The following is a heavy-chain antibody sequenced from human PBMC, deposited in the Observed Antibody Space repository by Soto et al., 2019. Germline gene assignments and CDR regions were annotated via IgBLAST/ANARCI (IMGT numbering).Heavy chain of an antibody. J-gene: IGHJ4*02. CDR3: ARTRYYYDSSGYLDY. V-gene: IGHV1-18*01. Sequence: ASVKVSCKASGYTFTSYGISWVRQAPGQGLEWMGWISAYNGNTNYAQKLQGRVTMTTDTSTSTAYMELRSLRSDDTAVYYCARTRYYYDSSGYLDYWGQGTLDTSPQ. CDR1: GYTFTSYG. CDR2: ISAYNGNT. D-gene: IGHD3-22*01.